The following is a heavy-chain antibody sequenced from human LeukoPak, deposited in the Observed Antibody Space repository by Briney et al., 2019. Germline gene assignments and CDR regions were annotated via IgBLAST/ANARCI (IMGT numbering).Heavy chain of an antibody. Sequence: GGSLRLSCAASGFSFNTFAMSWVRQAPGKGLEWVSAINNNGDDTYSADSVRGRFTVSRGNSKNTLYLQMNNLRAEDAAVYYCAQQVGYCSSGNCYFTYWGQGTLVTVSS. CDR3: AQQVGYCSSGNCYFTY. D-gene: IGHD2-15*01. J-gene: IGHJ1*01. V-gene: IGHV3-23*01. CDR1: GFSFNTFA. CDR2: INNNGDDT.